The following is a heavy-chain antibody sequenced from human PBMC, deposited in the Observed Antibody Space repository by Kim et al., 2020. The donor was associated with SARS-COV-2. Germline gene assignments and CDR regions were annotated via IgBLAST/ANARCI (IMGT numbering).Heavy chain of an antibody. Sequence: ADSVKGRINITRDNAKNTLYLQMDSLRAEDTAVYYCARGANEMAAAGDFDYWGQGTLVTVSS. D-gene: IGHD6-13*01. V-gene: IGHV3-53*01. CDR3: ARGANEMAAAGDFDY. J-gene: IGHJ4*02.